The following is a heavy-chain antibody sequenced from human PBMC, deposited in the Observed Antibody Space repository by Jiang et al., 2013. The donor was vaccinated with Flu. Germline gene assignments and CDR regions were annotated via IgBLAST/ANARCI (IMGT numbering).Heavy chain of an antibody. CDR3: AKSRVANYYGMDV. CDR1: GFTFRSHA. J-gene: IGHJ6*02. Sequence: RLSCAASGFTFRSHAMSWVRQAPGKGLEWVSGISGHGGATYYTDSVRGRFTISRDNSKNMLFLQMSSLRAEDTAVYYCAKSRVANYYGMDVWGHGTTITVSS. D-gene: IGHD5-12*01. V-gene: IGHV3-23*01. CDR2: ISGHGGAT.